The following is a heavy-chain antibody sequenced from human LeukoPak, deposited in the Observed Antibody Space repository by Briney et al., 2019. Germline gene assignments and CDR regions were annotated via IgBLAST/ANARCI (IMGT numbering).Heavy chain of an antibody. CDR2: INPSGGST. CDR1: GYTFTSYY. V-gene: IGHV1-46*01. D-gene: IGHD6-19*01. J-gene: IGHJ4*02. Sequence: ASVKVSYKASGYTFTSYYMHWVRQAPGQGLEWMGIINPSGGSTSYAQKFQGRVTMTRDTSTSTVYMELSSLRSEDTAVYYCAREMAGLYFDYWGQGTLVTVSS. CDR3: AREMAGLYFDY.